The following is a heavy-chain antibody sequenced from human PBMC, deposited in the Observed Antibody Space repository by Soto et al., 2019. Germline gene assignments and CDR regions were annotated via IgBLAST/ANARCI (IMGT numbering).Heavy chain of an antibody. CDR2: IYPGYSYT. CDR1: GYSFTSYW. Sequence: GESLKISCQGSGYSFTSYWIGWVRQMPGKGLEWTGIIYPGYSYTRYSPSFQVQVTLSADKSISTAYLQWSSLKASDTAMYYCARQSGYANYYCFMEVWGKGTTVNVSS. V-gene: IGHV5-51*01. D-gene: IGHD5-12*01. CDR3: ARQSGYANYYCFMEV. J-gene: IGHJ6*03.